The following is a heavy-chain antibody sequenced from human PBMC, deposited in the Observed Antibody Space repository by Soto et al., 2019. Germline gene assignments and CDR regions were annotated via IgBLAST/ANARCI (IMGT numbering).Heavy chain of an antibody. Sequence: ASVKVSCKASGYTFTSYDINWVRQATGQGLEWMGWMNPNSGNTGYAQKFQGRVTMTRNTSISTAYMELSSLRSEDTAVYYCARGSFGYSSSYSWFDPWGQGTLVTVSS. J-gene: IGHJ5*02. V-gene: IGHV1-8*01. D-gene: IGHD6-13*01. CDR2: MNPNSGNT. CDR1: GYTFTSYD. CDR3: ARGSFGYSSSYSWFDP.